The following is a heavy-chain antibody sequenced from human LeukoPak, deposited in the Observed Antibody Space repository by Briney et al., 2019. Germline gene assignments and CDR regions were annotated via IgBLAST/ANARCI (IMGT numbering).Heavy chain of an antibody. CDR1: GYTLTELS. Sequence: ASVKVSCKVSGYTLTELSMYWVRQAPGKGLEWMGGFDPEDGETIYAQKFQGRVTMTEDTSTDTAYMELSSLRSEDTAVYYCATGYYDSDAFDIWGQGTMVTVSS. V-gene: IGHV1-24*01. J-gene: IGHJ3*02. CDR3: ATGYYDSDAFDI. D-gene: IGHD3-22*01. CDR2: FDPEDGET.